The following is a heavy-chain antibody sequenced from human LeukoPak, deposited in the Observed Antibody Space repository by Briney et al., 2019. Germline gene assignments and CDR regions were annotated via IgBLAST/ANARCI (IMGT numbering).Heavy chain of an antibody. CDR1: GFTFSSYS. V-gene: IGHV3-21*01. D-gene: IGHD6-19*01. CDR3: ARGDEQWLPPSDY. CDR2: ISSSSSYI. Sequence: PGGSLRLSCAASGFTFSSYSMNWVRQAPGKGLEWVSSISSSSSYIYYADSVKGRFTISRDNAKNSLYLQMNGLRAEDTAVYYCARGDEQWLPPSDYWGQGTLVTVSS. J-gene: IGHJ4*02.